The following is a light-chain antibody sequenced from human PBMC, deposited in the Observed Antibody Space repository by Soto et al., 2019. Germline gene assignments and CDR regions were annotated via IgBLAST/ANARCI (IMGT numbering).Light chain of an antibody. CDR1: QSISRW. V-gene: IGKV1-5*01. CDR3: QQYNTYSKT. J-gene: IGKJ1*01. Sequence: DIQMTQSPSTLSASVGDSVTITCRASQSISRWLAWYHQKPGRAPKILSSDASSLESGVPSRFRGSGSGTEFTLTISSPKPDDFATYYCQQYNTYSKTFGRGTKVDIK. CDR2: DAS.